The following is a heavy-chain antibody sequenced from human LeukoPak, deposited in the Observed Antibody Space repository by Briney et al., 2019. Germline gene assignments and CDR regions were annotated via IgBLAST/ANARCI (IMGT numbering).Heavy chain of an antibody. CDR3: STGGRRESDSSGFYLFYYGMDV. CDR2: IKSTTDGGTT. Sequence: GGSLRLSCAASGFTFSNAWMNWVRQAPGKGLEWVGRIKSTTDGGTTDSAAPVKGRFTISRDNSKNTLYLQMDSLKTEDTAVYYCSTGGRRESDSSGFYLFYYGMDVWGQGTTVTVSS. J-gene: IGHJ6*02. D-gene: IGHD3-22*01. CDR1: GFTFSNAW. V-gene: IGHV3-15*01.